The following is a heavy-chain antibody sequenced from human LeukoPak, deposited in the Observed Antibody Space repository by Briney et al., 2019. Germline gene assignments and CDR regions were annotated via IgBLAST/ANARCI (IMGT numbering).Heavy chain of an antibody. Sequence: PGGSLRLSCAASGFTFNDYGMHWVRQAPGKGLEWVTFIRFDGSNKYYAESVKGRFTISRDNSMNTLYLQMNSLRAEDTAVYYCAKDGSVVVVKDYHYHMDVWGKGTTVTVSS. CDR1: GFTFNDYG. V-gene: IGHV3-30*02. D-gene: IGHD2-2*01. CDR3: AKDGSVVVVKDYHYHMDV. J-gene: IGHJ6*03. CDR2: IRFDGSNK.